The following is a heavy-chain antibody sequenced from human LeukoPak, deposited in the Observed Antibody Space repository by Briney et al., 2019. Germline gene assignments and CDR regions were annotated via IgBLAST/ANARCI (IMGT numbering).Heavy chain of an antibody. CDR1: GYTFTSYD. V-gene: IGHV1-8*01. Sequence: ASVKVSCKASGYTFTSYDINWVRQATGQGLEWMGWMNPNSGNTGYAQKFQGRVTMTRNTSISTAYMELSSLRSEDTAVYYCARVLYRYGSGTFSSLGYWGQGTLVTVSS. D-gene: IGHD3-10*01. J-gene: IGHJ4*02. CDR2: MNPNSGNT. CDR3: ARVLYRYGSGTFSSLGY.